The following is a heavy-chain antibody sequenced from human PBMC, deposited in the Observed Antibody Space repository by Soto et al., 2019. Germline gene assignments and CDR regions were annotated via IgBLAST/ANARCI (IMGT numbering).Heavy chain of an antibody. Sequence: QVQLQESGPGLVKPSQTLSLTCTVSGGSISSGGYYWSWIRQHPGKGLEWIGYIYYSGSTYYNPSLKSRVTISVDTSKNQFALKLSSVTAADTAVYYCARVGKRGRGVIIACWFDPWGQGTLVTVSS. V-gene: IGHV4-31*03. CDR2: IYYSGST. CDR3: ARVGKRGRGVIIACWFDP. J-gene: IGHJ5*02. CDR1: GGSISSGGYY. D-gene: IGHD3-10*01.